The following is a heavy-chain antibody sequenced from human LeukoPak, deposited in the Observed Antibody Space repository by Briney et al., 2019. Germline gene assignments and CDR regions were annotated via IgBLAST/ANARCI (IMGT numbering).Heavy chain of an antibody. CDR3: ARLLAGCPGGRCRAHFDY. CDR1: GDSINSNY. D-gene: IGHD2-15*01. Sequence: PSETLSLTCSVSGDSINSNYWSWMRQPPGKGLEWIGYTYYGGSTNYNPSLKSRVRMSVDTSKNQFSLNLSSVTAADTAVYHCARLLAGCPGGRCRAHFDYWGQGTLVTVSS. J-gene: IGHJ4*02. CDR2: TYYGGST. V-gene: IGHV4-59*01.